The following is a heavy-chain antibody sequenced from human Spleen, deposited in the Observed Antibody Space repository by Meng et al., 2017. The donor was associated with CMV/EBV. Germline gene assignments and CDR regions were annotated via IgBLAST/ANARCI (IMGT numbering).Heavy chain of an antibody. CDR1: GYTFTDYY. CDR2: MNPNSGNT. D-gene: IGHD6-6*01. CDR3: ARGGGYSSSPFDY. J-gene: IGHJ4*02. Sequence: ASVKVSCKASGYTFTDYYMYWVRQAPGQGLEWMGWMNPNSGNTGYAQKFQGRVTMTRNTSISTAYMELSSLRSEDTAVYYCARGGGYSSSPFDYWGQGTLVTVSS. V-gene: IGHV1-8*02.